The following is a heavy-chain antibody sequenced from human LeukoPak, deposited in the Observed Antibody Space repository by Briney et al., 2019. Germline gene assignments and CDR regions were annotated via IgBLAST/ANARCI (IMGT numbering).Heavy chain of an antibody. CDR2: ISSTSAYI. V-gene: IGHV3-21*01. CDR3: AKSYSVTGTFPALDY. Sequence: GGSLRLSCATSGFTFSNYGMNWVRQAPGKRLDWVSSISSTSAYIYYADSVKGRFTISRDNAKNSLYLQMDSLRAEDTAVYYCAKSYSVTGTFPALDYWGQGTLVTVSS. J-gene: IGHJ4*02. D-gene: IGHD6-19*01. CDR1: GFTFSNYG.